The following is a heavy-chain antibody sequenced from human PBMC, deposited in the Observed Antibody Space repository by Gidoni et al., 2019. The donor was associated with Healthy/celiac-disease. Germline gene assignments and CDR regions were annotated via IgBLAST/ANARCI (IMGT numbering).Heavy chain of an antibody. Sequence: QVQLVQSGAEVKKPGASVKVSCKASGYTFTSYYMHWVRQAPGQGLEWMGIINPSGGSTSYAQKFQGRVTMTRDTSTSTVYMELSSLRSEDTAVYYCARGGSIAAAGLDFDYWGQGTLVTVSS. CDR2: INPSGGST. CDR1: GYTFTSYY. D-gene: IGHD6-13*01. J-gene: IGHJ4*02. V-gene: IGHV1-46*03. CDR3: ARGGSIAAAGLDFDY.